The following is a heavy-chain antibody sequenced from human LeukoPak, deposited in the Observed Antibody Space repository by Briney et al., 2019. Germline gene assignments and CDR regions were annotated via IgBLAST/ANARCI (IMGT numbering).Heavy chain of an antibody. CDR1: GFIFSSYA. CDR3: ATLSYDVRTGISWFDP. D-gene: IGHD1-1*01. J-gene: IGHJ5*02. CDR2: IRTGGET. V-gene: IGHV3-23*01. Sequence: PGGSLRLSCAASGFIFSSYAISWVRQAPGKGLEGVSGIRTGGETFYADSVRGGFTISRDISKNTVYLQMNSLRAEDSAVDCCATLSYDVRTGISWFDPWGQGTLVTVSS.